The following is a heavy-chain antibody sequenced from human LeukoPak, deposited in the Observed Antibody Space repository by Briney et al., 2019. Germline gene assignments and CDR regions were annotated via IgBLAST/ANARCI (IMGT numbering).Heavy chain of an antibody. CDR3: ARDIVVVPAAMQGEFDY. CDR2: ISSSSNTI. CDR1: GFTFSSYS. J-gene: IGHJ4*02. V-gene: IGHV3-48*02. D-gene: IGHD2-2*01. Sequence: GGSLRLSCAASGFTFSSYSMNWVRQAPGKGLEWVSYISSSSNTIYYADSVKGRFTISRDNAKNSLYLQMNSLRDEDTAVYYCARDIVVVPAAMQGEFDYWGQGTLVTVSS.